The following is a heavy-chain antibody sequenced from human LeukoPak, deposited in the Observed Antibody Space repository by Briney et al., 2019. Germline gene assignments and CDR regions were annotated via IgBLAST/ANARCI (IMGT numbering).Heavy chain of an antibody. V-gene: IGHV1-18*01. J-gene: IGHJ4*02. Sequence: ASVTVSCKASGYTFTSSGISWVRQAPGQGLEWMGWISVHNGKTNYAQNLQGRVTMTTDTSTSTAYMELRSLRSDDTAVYYCARVSGFWSLNTDYWGQGTLVTVSS. CDR2: ISVHNGKT. CDR1: GYTFTSSG. D-gene: IGHD3-3*01. CDR3: ARVSGFWSLNTDY.